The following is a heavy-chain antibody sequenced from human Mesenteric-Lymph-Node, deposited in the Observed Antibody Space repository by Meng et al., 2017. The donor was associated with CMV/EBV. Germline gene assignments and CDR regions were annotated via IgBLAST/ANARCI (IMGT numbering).Heavy chain of an antibody. CDR1: GFTFKKNA. J-gene: IGHJ4*02. CDR2: IAYDGTNK. CDR3: ASILYDFWSGYYKGDYYDY. Sequence: GGSLRLSCGASGFTFKKNAMHWVRQPPGKGLEWVAVIAYDGTNKYYADSVKGRFTISRDNSKNTLYLQMNSLRVEDAAVYYCASILYDFWSGYYKGDYYDYWGQGTLVTVSS. V-gene: IGHV3-30-3*01. D-gene: IGHD3/OR15-3a*01.